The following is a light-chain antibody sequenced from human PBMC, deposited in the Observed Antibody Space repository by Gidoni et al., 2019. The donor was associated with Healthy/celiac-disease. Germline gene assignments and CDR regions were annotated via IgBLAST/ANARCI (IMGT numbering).Light chain of an antibody. CDR2: DVS. CDR3: CSYAGSYTFGV. CDR1: SSDVGGYNY. Sequence: QSALTQPRPVSGSPGQSVTISLTGTSSDVGGYNYVSWYQQHPGKAPKLMIYDVSKRPSGVPDRFSGSKSGNTASLTISGLQAEDEADYYCCSYAGSYTFGVFGGGTKLTVL. J-gene: IGLJ3*02. V-gene: IGLV2-11*01.